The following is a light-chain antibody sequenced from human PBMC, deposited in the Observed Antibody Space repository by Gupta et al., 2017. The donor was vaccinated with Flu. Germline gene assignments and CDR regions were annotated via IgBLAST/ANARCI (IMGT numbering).Light chain of an antibody. J-gene: IGLJ3*02. Sequence: SSVLPQAPSVSVAPGQTAKIPCAGNNLKTKSVHWYQQKPGQAPVVVIYDDSDRPSGIPERVSGSNSGNTATLTINRVEAGDEADYYCQVWDNSALQWVFGGGTKLTVL. CDR2: DDS. CDR1: NLKTKS. CDR3: QVWDNSALQWV. V-gene: IGLV3-21*02.